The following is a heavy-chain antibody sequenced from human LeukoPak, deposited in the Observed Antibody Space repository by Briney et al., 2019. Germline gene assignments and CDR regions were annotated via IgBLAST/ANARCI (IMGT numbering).Heavy chain of an antibody. CDR2: INPSGGST. D-gene: IGHD3-22*01. Sequence: ASVKVSCKASGYTFTSYYIHWVRQAPGQGLEWMGIINPSGGSTSYAQKFQGRVTMTRDMSTSTVYMELSSLRSEDTAVYYCARAVMDDSSGYYYYFDYWGQGTLVTVSS. CDR3: ARAVMDDSSGYYYYFDY. V-gene: IGHV1-46*01. CDR1: GYTFTSYY. J-gene: IGHJ4*02.